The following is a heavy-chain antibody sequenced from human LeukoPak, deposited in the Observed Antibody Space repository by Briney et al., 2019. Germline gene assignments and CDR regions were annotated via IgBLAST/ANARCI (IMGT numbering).Heavy chain of an antibody. V-gene: IGHV1-69*13. D-gene: IGHD4-17*01. CDR1: GGTFSSYA. Sequence: ASVKVSCKASGGTFSSYAISWVRQAPGQGLEWMGGIIPIFGTANYAQKFQGRVTITADESTSTAYMELSSLRSEDTAVYYCAREMTTVSPSFDYWGQGTLVTVSS. CDR3: AREMTTVSPSFDY. CDR2: IIPIFGTA. J-gene: IGHJ4*02.